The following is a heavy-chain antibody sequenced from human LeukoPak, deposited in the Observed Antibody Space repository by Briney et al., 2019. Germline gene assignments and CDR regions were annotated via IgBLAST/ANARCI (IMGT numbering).Heavy chain of an antibody. V-gene: IGHV4-59*08. CDR1: GGSISSYY. CDR2: IYYSGST. CDR3: ARLSSGRSSWCDIDY. D-gene: IGHD3-10*01. J-gene: IGHJ4*02. Sequence: SETLSVTCTVSGGSISSYYWSWIRQPPGKGLEWIGYIYYSGSTNYNPSLKSRVTISVDTSKNQFSLKLSPVTAADTAVYYCARLSSGRSSWCDIDYWGQGTLVTVSS.